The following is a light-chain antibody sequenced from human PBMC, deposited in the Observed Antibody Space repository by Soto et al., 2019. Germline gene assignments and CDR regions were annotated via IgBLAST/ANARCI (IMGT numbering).Light chain of an antibody. CDR1: HSVSSNY. Sequence: EIVLTQSPGTLSLSPGERATLSCRSSHSVSSNYLAWYQQKPGQAPRLLIYDVSSRATGIPDRFSGSGSGTDFTLTISRLEPVDFAVYYCQHYGISPTFGQGTKVDIK. J-gene: IGKJ1*01. CDR2: DVS. CDR3: QHYGISPT. V-gene: IGKV3-20*01.